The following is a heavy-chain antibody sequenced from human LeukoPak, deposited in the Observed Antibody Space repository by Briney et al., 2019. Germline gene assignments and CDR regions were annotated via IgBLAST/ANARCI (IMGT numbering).Heavy chain of an antibody. V-gene: IGHV3-48*03. D-gene: IGHD3-10*01. J-gene: IGHJ6*04. CDR3: ARVRVLLWFGERDYGMDV. CDR2: ISSSGSTI. Sequence: GGSLRLSCAASGFTFSSYEMTRVRQAPGKGLEWVSYISSSGSTIYYADSVKGRFTISRDNAKNSLYLQMNSLRAEDTAVYYCARVRVLLWFGERDYGMDVWGKGTTVTVSS. CDR1: GFTFSSYE.